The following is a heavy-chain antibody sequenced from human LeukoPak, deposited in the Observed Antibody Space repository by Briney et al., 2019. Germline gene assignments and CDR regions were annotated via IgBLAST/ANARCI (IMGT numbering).Heavy chain of an antibody. J-gene: IGHJ5*02. CDR3: ARMVVAAENNWFDP. Sequence: PGGSLRLSCAASGFTFSSYAMSWVRQAPGKGLEWVSAISGSGSTIYYADSVKGRFTISRDNAKNSLYLQMNSLRAEDTAVYYCARMVVAAENNWFDPWGQGTLVTVSS. D-gene: IGHD2-15*01. CDR1: GFTFSSYA. CDR2: ISGSGSTI. V-gene: IGHV3-23*01.